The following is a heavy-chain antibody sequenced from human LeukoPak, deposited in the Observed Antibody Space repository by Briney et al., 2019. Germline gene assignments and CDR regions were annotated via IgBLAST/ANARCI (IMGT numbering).Heavy chain of an antibody. D-gene: IGHD3-3*01. CDR3: ATVNDFWSGYYGVI. CDR2: IWYDGSNK. CDR1: GFTFSSYG. J-gene: IGHJ6*04. Sequence: GGSLRLSCAASGFTFSSYGMHWVRQAPGKGLEWVAVIWYDGSNKYYADSVKGRFTISRDNAKNSLYLQMNSLRADDTAVYYCATVNDFWSGYYGVIWGKGTTVTVSS. V-gene: IGHV3-33*03.